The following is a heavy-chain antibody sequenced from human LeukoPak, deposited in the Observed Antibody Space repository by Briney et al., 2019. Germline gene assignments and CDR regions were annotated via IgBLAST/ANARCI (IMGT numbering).Heavy chain of an antibody. CDR2: IKQDGSQK. J-gene: IGHJ4*02. V-gene: IGHV3-7*01. CDR1: GFTFSDYW. Sequence: GGSLRLSCAPSGFTFSDYWMTWVRQPPGKGLEWLATIKQDGSQKHYGDSVKGRFTISRDNAKNSLYLQMNSLRADETAVYYCTSPPLGYCSSTTCRFDYWGQGTLVTVSS. D-gene: IGHD2-2*03. CDR3: TSPPLGYCSSTTCRFDY.